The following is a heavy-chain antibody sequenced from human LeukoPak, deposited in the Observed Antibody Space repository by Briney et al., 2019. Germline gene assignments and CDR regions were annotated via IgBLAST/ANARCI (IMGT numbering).Heavy chain of an antibody. V-gene: IGHV4-34*01. D-gene: IGHD3-22*01. CDR2: INHSGST. CDR3: ARVPLYYYDSSGYYLGLTDYGMDV. J-gene: IGHJ6*02. CDR1: GGSFSGYY. Sequence: SETLSLTCAVYGGSFSGYYWSWIRQPPGKGLEWIGEINHSGSTNYNPSLKSRVTISLDTSKNQFSLKLSSVTAADTAVYYCARVPLYYYDSSGYYLGLTDYGMDVWGQGTTVTVSS.